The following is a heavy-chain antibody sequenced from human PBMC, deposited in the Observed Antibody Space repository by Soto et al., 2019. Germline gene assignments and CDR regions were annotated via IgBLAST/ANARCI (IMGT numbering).Heavy chain of an antibody. J-gene: IGHJ4*02. CDR3: ARGGGGGLFEH. Sequence: PGGSLRLSCAASGFTFSNYAMSWIRQAPGKGLEWLSHISPKSTYRNYADSVKGRFTISRDNTKSSLFLQMNSLGVEDTAVYYCARGGGGGLFEHWGQGVLVTVSS. V-gene: IGHV3-11*06. D-gene: IGHD2-21*01. CDR1: GFTFSNYA. CDR2: ISPKSTYR.